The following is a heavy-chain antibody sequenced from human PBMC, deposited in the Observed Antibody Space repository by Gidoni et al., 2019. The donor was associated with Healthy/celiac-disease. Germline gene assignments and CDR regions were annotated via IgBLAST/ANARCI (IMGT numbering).Heavy chain of an antibody. J-gene: IGHJ6*02. V-gene: IGHV4-34*01. CDR2: INHSGST. Sequence: QVQLQQWGAGLLKPSETLSLTCAVYGGSFSGYYWSWIRQPPGKGLEWIGEINHSGSTNYNPSLKSRVTISVDTSKNQFSLKLSSVTAADTAVYYCARGLYASSSSWAFYYYYYGMDVWGQGTTVTVSS. CDR1: GGSFSGYY. CDR3: ARGLYASSSSWAFYYYYYGMDV. D-gene: IGHD6-13*01.